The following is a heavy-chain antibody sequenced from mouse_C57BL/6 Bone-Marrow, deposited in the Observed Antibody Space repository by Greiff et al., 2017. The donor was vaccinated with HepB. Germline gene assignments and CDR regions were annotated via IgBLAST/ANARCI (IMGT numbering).Heavy chain of an antibody. J-gene: IGHJ1*03. CDR2: ISAGGSYT. CDR1: GFTFSSYA. V-gene: IGHV5-4*01. CDR3: ARFYGSSHWYFDV. Sequence: EVHLVESGGGLVKPGGSLKLSCAASGFTFSSYAMSWVRQTPEKRLEWVATISAGGSYTYYPDNVKGRFTISRDNAKNNLYLQISHLKSEDTAMYYCARFYGSSHWYFDVWGTGTTVTVSS. D-gene: IGHD1-1*01.